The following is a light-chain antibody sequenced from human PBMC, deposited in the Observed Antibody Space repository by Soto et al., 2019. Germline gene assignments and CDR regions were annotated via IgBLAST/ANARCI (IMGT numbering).Light chain of an antibody. V-gene: IGKV2-28*01. J-gene: IGKJ1*01. CDR3: MQAQRCSCT. CDR2: LGS. CDR1: QVLLNSNGYNY. Sequence: VRTECRGALSVTHEEAASISCRSTQVLLNSNGYNYLDWYLQKPGQSPQLLISLGSNRASGVPDRFSGSVSVTDITLNMSWVWGQDVAADSFMQAQRCSCTFGQGTKVDIK.